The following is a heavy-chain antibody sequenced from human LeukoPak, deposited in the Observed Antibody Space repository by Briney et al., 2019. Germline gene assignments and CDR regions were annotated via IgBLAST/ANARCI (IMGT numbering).Heavy chain of an antibody. Sequence: ASVKVSCKASGYTFTSFYITWVRQAPGQGLEWLGGISADSGSTNYAQRFQGRVTMTIDRSTSTAYMDLRSLRYDDTAVYWCTRGYGGWPTYIDYWGQGSLVIVSS. CDR2: ISADSGST. CDR3: TRGYGGWPTYIDY. V-gene: IGHV1-18*01. J-gene: IGHJ4*02. CDR1: GYTFTSFY. D-gene: IGHD3-16*01.